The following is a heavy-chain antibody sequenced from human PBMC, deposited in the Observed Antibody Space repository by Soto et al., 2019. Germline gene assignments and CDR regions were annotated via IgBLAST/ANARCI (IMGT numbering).Heavy chain of an antibody. CDR2: IKSKTDGGTT. Sequence: GGSLRLSCAASGFTFSNAWMSWVHQAPGKGLEWVGRIKSKTDGGTTDYAAPVKGRFTISRDDSKNTLYLQMNSLKTEDTAVYYCTTPVIPGIAAAGTPSDYWGQGTLVTVSS. CDR3: TTPVIPGIAAAGTPSDY. V-gene: IGHV3-15*01. D-gene: IGHD6-13*01. J-gene: IGHJ4*02. CDR1: GFTFSNAW.